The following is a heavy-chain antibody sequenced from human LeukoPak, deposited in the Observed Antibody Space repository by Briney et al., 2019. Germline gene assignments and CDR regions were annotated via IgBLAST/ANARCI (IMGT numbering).Heavy chain of an antibody. CDR3: AKEGPFYFTRYYYYYMDV. CDR2: ISGSGDTT. Sequence: PGGSLRLSCAASGFTVSSNYMSWVRQAPGKGLEWVSGISGSGDTTYYADSVKGRFTISRDNSKNTLHLQMNSLRAEDTAVYYCAKEGPFYFTRYYYYYMDVWGKGTTVTMSS. V-gene: IGHV3-23*01. D-gene: IGHD3-3*01. CDR1: GFTVSSNY. J-gene: IGHJ6*03.